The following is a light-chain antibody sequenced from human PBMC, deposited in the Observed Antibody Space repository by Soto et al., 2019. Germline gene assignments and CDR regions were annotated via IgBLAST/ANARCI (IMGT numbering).Light chain of an antibody. CDR1: QGISTY. J-gene: IGKJ3*01. V-gene: IGKV1-39*01. Sequence: DIQMTQSPSSLSASVGDRLTITCRASQGISTYLNWYQQKPGKAPKLLIYAASTLQSGVPSRFSGSGSETDFTLTISSLQPEDFATYYCQQSYNGPFTFGPGTKVDL. CDR2: AAS. CDR3: QQSYNGPFT.